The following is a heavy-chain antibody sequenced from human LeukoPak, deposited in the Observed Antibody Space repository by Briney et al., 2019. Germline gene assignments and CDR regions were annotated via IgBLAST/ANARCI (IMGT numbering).Heavy chain of an antibody. Sequence: SETLSLTCAVYGGSFSGYYWSWIRQPPGKGLEWIGEINHSGSTNYNPSLKSRVTISVDTSKNQFSLKLSFVTAADTAVYYCARLGVTVTYFDYWGQGTLVTVSS. V-gene: IGHV4-34*01. CDR3: ARLGVTVTYFDY. CDR2: INHSGST. J-gene: IGHJ4*02. CDR1: GGSFSGYY. D-gene: IGHD4-17*01.